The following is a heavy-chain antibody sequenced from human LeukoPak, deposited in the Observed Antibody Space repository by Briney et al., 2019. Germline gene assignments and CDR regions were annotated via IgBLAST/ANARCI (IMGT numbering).Heavy chain of an antibody. CDR2: IYYSGST. CDR1: GGSISSYY. V-gene: IGHV4-59*08. Sequence: SETLSLTCTVSGGSISSYYWSWIRQPPGKGLEWIGYIYYSGSTNYNPSLKSRVTISVDTSKNQFSLKLSSVTAADTAVYYCARRAGGYGSSWYYYYYGMDVWGQGTTVTVSS. J-gene: IGHJ6*02. D-gene: IGHD6-13*01. CDR3: ARRAGGYGSSWYYYYYGMDV.